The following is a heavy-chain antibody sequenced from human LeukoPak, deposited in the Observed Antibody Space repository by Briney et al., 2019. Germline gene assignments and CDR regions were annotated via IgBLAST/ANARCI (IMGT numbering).Heavy chain of an antibody. Sequence: GGSLRLSCAASGFTFSIYAMNWVRQAPGKGLEWVSSISSSSSYIYYADSMKGRFTIFRDDAKNSLYLQMSSLRAEDTAVYYCARGTDITATGSDFWGQGTLVTVSS. CDR1: GFTFSIYA. V-gene: IGHV3-21*01. CDR2: ISSSSSYI. D-gene: IGHD6-13*01. CDR3: ARGTDITATGSDF. J-gene: IGHJ4*02.